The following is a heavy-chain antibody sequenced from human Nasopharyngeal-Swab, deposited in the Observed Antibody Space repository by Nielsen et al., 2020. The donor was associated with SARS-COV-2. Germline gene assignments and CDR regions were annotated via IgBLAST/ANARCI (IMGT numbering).Heavy chain of an antibody. CDR3: LKSHGAY. CDR1: GYTFSLIDYL. D-gene: IGHD3-16*01. V-gene: IGHV1-2*07. Sequence: ASVKVSCKASGYTFSLIDYLVYVMRQLPGQGLEGMGWIRPNNGETSTAHSFQGRLSMNVEMSIDTAYMDLSSLRSDDTATYYCLKSHGAYLGQGTPVTVSS. CDR2: IRPNNGET. J-gene: IGHJ4*02.